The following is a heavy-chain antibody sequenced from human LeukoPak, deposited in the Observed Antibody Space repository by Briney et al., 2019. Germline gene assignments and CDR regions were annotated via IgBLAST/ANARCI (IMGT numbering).Heavy chain of an antibody. J-gene: IGHJ4*02. CDR1: GGSISSYY. CDR3: ARDLAGTLDY. V-gene: IGHV4-59*01. CDR2: IYYSGST. Sequence: SENLSLTCTVSGGSISSYYWSWIRQPPGKGLEWIGYIYYSGSTNYNPSLKSRVTISVDTSKNQFSLKLSSVTAADTAVYYCARDLAGTLDYWGQGTLVTVSS. D-gene: IGHD6-19*01.